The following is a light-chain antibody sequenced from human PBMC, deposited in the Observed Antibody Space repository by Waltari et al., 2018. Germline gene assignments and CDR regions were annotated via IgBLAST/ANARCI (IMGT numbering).Light chain of an antibody. CDR2: RTS. J-gene: IGKJ4*01. CDR1: QTISSY. CDR3: QQSYSAPLS. Sequence: DIQLTQSPSSLSAFVEDTGTITCRASQTISSYLNWYQQKAGKAPKLLISRTSTVQGGVPSRFGGAGSGTDFTLTISNLQPEDVATYYCQQSYSAPLSFGGGTKVEI. V-gene: IGKV1-39*01.